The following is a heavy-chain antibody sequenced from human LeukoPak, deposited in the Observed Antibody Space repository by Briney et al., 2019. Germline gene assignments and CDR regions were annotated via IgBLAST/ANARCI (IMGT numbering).Heavy chain of an antibody. D-gene: IGHD4-17*01. V-gene: IGHV3-23*01. CDR3: ANEIRPNDY. J-gene: IGHJ4*02. Sequence: GEPLRLSCTASAFAFSNHAMSWVRQAPGKGLEWVSSISISGGTTYYADSVKGRFTISRENSKSTLYLQMNNLRADDTAVYYCANEIRPNDYWGQGTLVTVSS. CDR1: AFAFSNHA. CDR2: ISISGGTT.